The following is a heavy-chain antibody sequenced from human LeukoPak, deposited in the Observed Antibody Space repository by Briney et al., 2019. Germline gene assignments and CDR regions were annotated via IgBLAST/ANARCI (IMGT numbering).Heavy chain of an antibody. Sequence: PGGSLRLSCAASGFTFSSYGMHWVRQAPGKGLEWVAFIRYDGSNKYYADSVKGRFTISRDNSKNTLYLQMNSLRAEDTAVYYCAKDGAAYYDDYYFPGRQWGQGTLVTVSS. D-gene: IGHD3-16*01. CDR2: IRYDGSNK. CDR3: AKDGAAYYDDYYFPGRQ. CDR1: GFTFSSYG. V-gene: IGHV3-30*02. J-gene: IGHJ4*02.